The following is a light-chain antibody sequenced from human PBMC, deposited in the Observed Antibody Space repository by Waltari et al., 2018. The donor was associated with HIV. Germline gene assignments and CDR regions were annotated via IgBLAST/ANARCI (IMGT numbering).Light chain of an antibody. V-gene: IGKV2-28*01. Sequence: DIVMTQSPLSLPVTPVEPASISCKSSQSLLHSNGYNYLDWYLQKPGQSPQLLIYLGSNRASGVPDRFSGSGSGTDFTLKISRVEAEDVGVYYCMQTLQTPTFGGGTKVEI. CDR1: QSLLHSNGYNY. J-gene: IGKJ4*01. CDR2: LGS. CDR3: MQTLQTPT.